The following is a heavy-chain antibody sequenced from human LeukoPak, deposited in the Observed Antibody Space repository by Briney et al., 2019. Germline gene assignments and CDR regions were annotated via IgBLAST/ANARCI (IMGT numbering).Heavy chain of an antibody. J-gene: IGHJ4*02. Sequence: QPGGSLRLSCAASGFTFSSYAMHWVRQTPGKGLEWVAVMSSDGSKKYYADSVKGRFTISRDNSKNTLYLQMNSLRAEDTAVYYCAKDSRYSSSWYLFDYWGQGTLVTVSS. V-gene: IGHV3-30-3*01. CDR1: GFTFSSYA. CDR2: MSSDGSKK. D-gene: IGHD6-13*01. CDR3: AKDSRYSSSWYLFDY.